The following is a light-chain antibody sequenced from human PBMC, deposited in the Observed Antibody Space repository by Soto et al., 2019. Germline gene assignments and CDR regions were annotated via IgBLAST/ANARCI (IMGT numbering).Light chain of an antibody. CDR2: AAS. V-gene: IGKV1-9*01. Sequence: DIQLTQSPSFLSASVGDRVTITCRASQGISSYLAWYQQKPGKAPKLLIYAASTLQSGVPSRFSGSGSGTEFTRTISSLQPEDFATYYCQQRNSYPITFGQGTRLEIK. CDR3: QQRNSYPIT. J-gene: IGKJ5*01. CDR1: QGISSY.